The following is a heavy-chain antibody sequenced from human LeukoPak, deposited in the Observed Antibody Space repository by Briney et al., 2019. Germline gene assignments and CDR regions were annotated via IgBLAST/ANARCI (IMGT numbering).Heavy chain of an antibody. CDR1: GYSFTSYW. D-gene: IGHD3-9*01. J-gene: IGHJ5*02. CDR3: ARHLGDILTGYPNWFDP. CDR2: IYPGDSDT. Sequence: GESLKISCKGSGYSFTSYWIGWVRQMPGKGLEWMGIIYPGDSDTRYSPSFQGQVTISADKSISTAYLQWSSLKASDTAMYYCARHLGDILTGYPNWFDPWGQGTLVTVSS. V-gene: IGHV5-51*01.